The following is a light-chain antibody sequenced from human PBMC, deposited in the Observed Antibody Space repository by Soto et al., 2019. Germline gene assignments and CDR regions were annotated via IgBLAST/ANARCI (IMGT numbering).Light chain of an antibody. V-gene: IGLV2-23*01. CDR2: EGH. CDR1: SGFVGSFSL. J-gene: IGLJ1*01. CDR3: CLYIGATTYV. Sequence: QSVLAQPASVSGSPGQSITISCTGTSGFVGSFSLVPWDQQHPGKAPKVMISEGHRRPSGVPDRFSGSTSVNSASLTISGLQADDEAAYYCCLYIGATTYVFGTGTKVTVL.